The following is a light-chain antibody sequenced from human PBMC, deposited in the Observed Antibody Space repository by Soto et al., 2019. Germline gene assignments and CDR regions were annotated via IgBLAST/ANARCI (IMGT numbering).Light chain of an antibody. Sequence: DIQMTQSPSTLSASVGDRVAMTCRASQSISGWLAWYQQKPGKAPKLLIYDASSLESGVPSRFSGSGSGTEITLTISSLQPDDFATYYCQQYNSYSWTFGQGTKVDIK. CDR2: DAS. J-gene: IGKJ1*01. CDR1: QSISGW. V-gene: IGKV1-5*01. CDR3: QQYNSYSWT.